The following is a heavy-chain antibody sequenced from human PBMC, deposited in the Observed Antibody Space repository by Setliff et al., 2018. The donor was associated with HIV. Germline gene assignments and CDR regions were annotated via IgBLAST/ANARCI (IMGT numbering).Heavy chain of an antibody. V-gene: IGHV1-69*05. D-gene: IGHD2-2*01. CDR2: IIPISGTA. Sequence: ASVKVSCKASGGTFSNYGMSWVRQAPGQGLEWMGGIIPISGTANYAQKFQGRVTITTDESTSTAYMELSGLSTEVTAVYYCARDFGGYCSSMSCPGLFDPWGQGTLVTVSS. J-gene: IGHJ5*02. CDR1: GGTFSNYG. CDR3: ARDFGGYCSSMSCPGLFDP.